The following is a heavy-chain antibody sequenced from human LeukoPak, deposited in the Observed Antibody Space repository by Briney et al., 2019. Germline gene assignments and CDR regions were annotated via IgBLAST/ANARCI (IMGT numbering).Heavy chain of an antibody. D-gene: IGHD5-18*01. CDR2: INPNSGGT. Sequence: ASVKVSCKASGYTFTGYYMHWVRQAPGQGLEWMGWINPNSGGTNYAQKFQGRVTMTRDTSISTAYMELSRLRSDDTAVYYCARNRDTAMVINYHYYGMDVWGQGTTVTVSS. CDR1: GYTFTGYY. J-gene: IGHJ6*02. V-gene: IGHV1-2*02. CDR3: ARNRDTAMVINYHYYGMDV.